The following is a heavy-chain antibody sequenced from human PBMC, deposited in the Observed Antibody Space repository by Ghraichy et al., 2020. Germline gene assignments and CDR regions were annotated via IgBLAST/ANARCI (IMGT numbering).Heavy chain of an antibody. J-gene: IGHJ4*02. CDR2: ISGSGGST. Sequence: GESLNISCAASGFTFSSYAMSWVRQAPGKGLEWVSAISGSGGSTYYADSVKGRFTISRDNSKNTLYLQMNSLRAEDTAVYYCAKAYSGSYWDYWGQGTLVTVSS. CDR3: AKAYSGSYWDY. V-gene: IGHV3-23*01. D-gene: IGHD1-26*01. CDR1: GFTFSSYA.